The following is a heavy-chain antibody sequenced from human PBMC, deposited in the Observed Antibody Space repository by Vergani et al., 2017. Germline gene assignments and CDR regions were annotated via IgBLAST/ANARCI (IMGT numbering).Heavy chain of an antibody. D-gene: IGHD2-8*01. Sequence: QEQLVQSGAEVRKPGASVKVSCKASGYNLTSFDINWVRLATGQGLEWMGWMKPKSGNKAYAAKLQVRITMTRASSTDTAYMEMNSLRSEDTAIYFCARGVLYSKSRHNWFRPWGQGTVVTVSS. CDR1: GYNLTSFD. CDR3: ARGVLYSKSRHNWFRP. J-gene: IGHJ5*02. CDR2: MKPKSGNK. V-gene: IGHV1-8*01.